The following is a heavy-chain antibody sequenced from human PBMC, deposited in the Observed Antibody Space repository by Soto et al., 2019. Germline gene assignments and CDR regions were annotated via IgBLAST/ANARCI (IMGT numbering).Heavy chain of an antibody. CDR3: ARGGSSSDNGMDV. V-gene: IGHV3-48*02. D-gene: IGHD6-6*01. Sequence: GGSLRLSCAASGFTLSSYSMNWVRQAPGKGLEWVSYISSGSITIYYADSVKGRFTISRDNAKNSLYLQMNSLRDEDTAVYYCARGGSSSDNGMDVWGQGTTVTVSS. CDR1: GFTLSSYS. CDR2: ISSGSITI. J-gene: IGHJ6*02.